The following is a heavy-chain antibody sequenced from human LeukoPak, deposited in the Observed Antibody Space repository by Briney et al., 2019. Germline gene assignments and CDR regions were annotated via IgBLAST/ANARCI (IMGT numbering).Heavy chain of an antibody. V-gene: IGHV4-4*02. Sequence: PSETLSLTCAVSGGSISSSNWWSWVRQPPGKGLEWIGEIYHSGSTNYNPSLKSRVTISVDTSKNQFSLKLSSVTAADTAVYYCARDGIYGSGSYYKPGLDYWGQGTLVTASS. CDR3: ARDGIYGSGSYYKPGLDY. J-gene: IGHJ4*02. CDR2: IYHSGST. D-gene: IGHD3-10*01. CDR1: GGSISSSNW.